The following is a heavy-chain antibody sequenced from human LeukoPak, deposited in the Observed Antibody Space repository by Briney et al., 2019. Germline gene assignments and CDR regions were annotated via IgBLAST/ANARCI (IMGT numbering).Heavy chain of an antibody. CDR3: ARGGYYGSGRYYFDS. Sequence: GGSLRLSCAGSGFPFSSYTMSWVRQAPGKGLEWVSAISGSGGSTYYADSVKGRFTISRDNSKNTLHLQMNSLRAEDTAVYYCARGGYYGSGRYYFDSWGQGTLVTVSS. V-gene: IGHV3-23*01. D-gene: IGHD3-3*01. CDR1: GFPFSSYT. J-gene: IGHJ4*02. CDR2: ISGSGGST.